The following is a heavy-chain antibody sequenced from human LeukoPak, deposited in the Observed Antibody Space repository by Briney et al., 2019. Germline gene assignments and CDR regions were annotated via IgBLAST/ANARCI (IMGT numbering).Heavy chain of an antibody. V-gene: IGHV1-69*05. J-gene: IGHJ6*03. CDR3: ARSGLLWFGELFGARVEDYYYYMDV. D-gene: IGHD3-10*01. CDR1: GGTFSSYA. Sequence: SVKVSCKASGGTFSSYAISWVRQAPGQGLEWMGRIIPIFGTANYAQKFQGRVTITTDESTSTAYMERSSLRSEDTAVYYCARSGLLWFGELFGARVEDYYYYMDVWGKGTTVTVSS. CDR2: IIPIFGTA.